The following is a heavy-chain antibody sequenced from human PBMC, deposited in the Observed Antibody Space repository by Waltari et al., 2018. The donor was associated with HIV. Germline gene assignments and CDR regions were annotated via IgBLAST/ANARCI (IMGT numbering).Heavy chain of an antibody. D-gene: IGHD6-19*01. CDR1: GFTFSSYG. CDR3: ASRSSGRVAYGLDV. J-gene: IGHJ6*02. V-gene: IGHV3-21*01. Sequence: EVQLVESGGGLVKPGGSLRLSCAGSGFTFSSYGMNWVRQAQGKGLEWFAYSSSSSGHMKYADSVKGRFTISRDNAKNSLYLQINSLRAEDTAVYYCASRSSGRVAYGLDVWGQGTTVIVSS. CDR2: SSSSSGHM.